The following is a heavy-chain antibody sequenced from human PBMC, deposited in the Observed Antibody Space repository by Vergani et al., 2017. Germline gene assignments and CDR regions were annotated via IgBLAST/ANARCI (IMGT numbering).Heavy chain of an antibody. D-gene: IGHD1-26*01. V-gene: IGHV3-23*01. CDR1: GFTFSTYA. Sequence: EVQWLESGGSLKQPGGSVRLSCAASGFTFSTYAMHWVRQAPGKGLEWVSALTGGGGSTYYADSFKGRFIISRDNSRDTLYLQMNSLRPEDTATYYCVKYAGSYENFCDSWGQGTLVTVSS. CDR3: VKYAGSYENFCDS. CDR2: LTGGGGST. J-gene: IGHJ4*02.